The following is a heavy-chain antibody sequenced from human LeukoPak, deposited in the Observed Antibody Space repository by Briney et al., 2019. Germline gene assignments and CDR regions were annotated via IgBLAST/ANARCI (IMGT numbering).Heavy chain of an antibody. D-gene: IGHD2-2*01. CDR2: IYYSGST. CDR1: GGSISSYY. Sequence: SETLSLTCTVSGGSISSYYWNWIRQPPGKRLEWIGYIYYSGSTKYNPSLKSRVTISVDTSKNQFSLKLTSVTAADTAVYYCASSASLFNYGLDVWGQGTTVTVSS. CDR3: ASSASLFNYGLDV. J-gene: IGHJ6*02. V-gene: IGHV4-59*08.